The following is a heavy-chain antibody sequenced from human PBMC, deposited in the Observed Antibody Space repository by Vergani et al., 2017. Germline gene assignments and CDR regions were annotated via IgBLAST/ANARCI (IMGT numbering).Heavy chain of an antibody. V-gene: IGHV4-34*01. CDR1: GGSLSGYY. Sequence: QVQLQQWGPGLLKPSETLSLTCAVYGGSLSGYYWSWIRLAPGKGLEWIGEINHSGTINYNPTLKSPFNVSIDTSRDHFSLKLRSVSAAGTAVYFCARRAERWETLLRDDFDVWGQGTFVTVSP. J-gene: IGHJ3*01. CDR2: INHSGTI. D-gene: IGHD1-26*01. CDR3: ARRAERWETLLRDDFDV.